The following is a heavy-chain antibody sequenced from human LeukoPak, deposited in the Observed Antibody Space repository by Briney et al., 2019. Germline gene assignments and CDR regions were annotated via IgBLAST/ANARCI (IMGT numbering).Heavy chain of an antibody. J-gene: IGHJ4*02. D-gene: IGHD3-22*01. V-gene: IGHV1-69*06. CDR3: ARGRNYYDSSGYYYDAPFFDY. Sequence: SVKVSCKASGGVFNSFALNWVRQAPGQGLEWMGGIIPIFDSPNYAQSFQGRVTITADKSTSIVYMELSSLRSVDTAVYYCARGRNYYDSSGYYYDAPFFDYWGQGTLVTVSS. CDR2: IIPIFDSP. CDR1: GGVFNSFA.